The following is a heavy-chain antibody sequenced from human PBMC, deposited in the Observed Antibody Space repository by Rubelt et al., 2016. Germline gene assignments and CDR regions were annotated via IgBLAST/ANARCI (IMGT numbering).Heavy chain of an antibody. J-gene: IGHJ3*02. CDR1: GFTFSSSW. V-gene: IGHV3-7*03. CDR3: AGDPAWGALDM. CDR2: MNPDGSQT. D-gene: IGHD3-16*01. Sequence: EVQVLESGGGLVQPGGSLRLSCSASGFTFSSSWMAWVRQAPGKGLEWVADMNPDGSQTLSADSVKGRFTISRDNAKNSLYLELNSLRADDTAVYYCAGDPAWGALDMWGQGAVVTVSS.